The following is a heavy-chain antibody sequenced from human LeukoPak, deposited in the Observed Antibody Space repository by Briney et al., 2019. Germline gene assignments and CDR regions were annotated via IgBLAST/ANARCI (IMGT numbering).Heavy chain of an antibody. CDR2: IIPIFGTA. J-gene: IGHJ4*02. Sequence: SVKVSCKASGGTFSSYAINWVRQAPGQGLEWMGGIIPIFGTANYAQKFQGRVTITADESTSTAYMELSSLRSEDTAVYYCASSKDYSDSSGFARTLDSWGQGTLVTVSS. CDR1: GGTFSSYA. D-gene: IGHD3-22*01. V-gene: IGHV1-69*13. CDR3: ASSKDYSDSSGFARTLDS.